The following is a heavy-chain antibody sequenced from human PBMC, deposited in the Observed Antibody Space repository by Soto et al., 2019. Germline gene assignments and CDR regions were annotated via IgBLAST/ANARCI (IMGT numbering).Heavy chain of an antibody. Sequence: PGGSLRLSCAASGFTFSSYGMHWVRQAPGKGLEWVAVISYDGSNKYYADSVKGRFTISRDNSKNTLYLQMNSLRAEDTAVYYCAKAYYYDSSGSELDYWGQGTLVTVSS. CDR2: ISYDGSNK. J-gene: IGHJ4*02. V-gene: IGHV3-30*18. CDR3: AKAYYYDSSGSELDY. CDR1: GFTFSSYG. D-gene: IGHD3-22*01.